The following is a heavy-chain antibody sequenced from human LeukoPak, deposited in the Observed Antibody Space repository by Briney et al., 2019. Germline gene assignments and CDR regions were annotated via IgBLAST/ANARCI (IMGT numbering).Heavy chain of an antibody. J-gene: IGHJ4*02. V-gene: IGHV3-7*01. CDR2: IKRDGSEK. Sequence: GGSLRLSCAASGFTFSSYRMSWVRQAPGKGLEWVANIKRDGSEKYYVDSVKGRFTISRDNAKNSLYLQMNSLRAEDTTVYFCVRAPAYESSNYYPWYFDHWGQGTLISVSS. CDR1: GFTFSSYR. D-gene: IGHD3-22*01. CDR3: VRAPAYESSNYYPWYFDH.